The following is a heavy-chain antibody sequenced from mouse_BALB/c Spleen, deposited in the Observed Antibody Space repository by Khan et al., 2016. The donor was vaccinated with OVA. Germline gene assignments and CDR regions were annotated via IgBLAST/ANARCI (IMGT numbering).Heavy chain of an antibody. J-gene: IGHJ4*01. D-gene: IGHD3-1*01. CDR2: IWGDGNT. V-gene: IGHV2-3*01. CDR3: AKDRAYYAVDY. Sequence: QVQLQQSGPGLVAPSQSLSITYTVSGFSLTSYGVSWVRQPPGKGLEWLGVIWGDGNTDFHSALRSRLSISKDNSKSQVFLKLNSLQTDDTATYYCAKDRAYYAVDYWGQGTSVTGSS. CDR1: GFSLTSYG.